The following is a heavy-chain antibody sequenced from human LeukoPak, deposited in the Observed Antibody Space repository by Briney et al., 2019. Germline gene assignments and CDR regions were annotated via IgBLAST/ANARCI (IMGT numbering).Heavy chain of an antibody. D-gene: IGHD1-7*01. CDR1: EGTFSRYA. J-gene: IGHJ4*02. Sequence: SVKVSCKASEGTFSRYAISWVRQAPGPGLEWMGGIIPIFGTANYAQKFQGRVTITADESTSTAYMELSSLRSEDTAMYYCASGETGTYKNWGQGTLVTVSS. V-gene: IGHV1-69*13. CDR3: ASGETGTYKN. CDR2: IIPIFGTA.